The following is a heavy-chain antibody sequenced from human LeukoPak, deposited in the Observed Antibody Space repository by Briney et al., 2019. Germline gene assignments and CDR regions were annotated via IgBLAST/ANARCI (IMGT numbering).Heavy chain of an antibody. D-gene: IGHD6-25*01. J-gene: IGHJ6*02. CDR1: GFTVSSNY. V-gene: IGHV3-53*01. CDR2: IYSGGST. Sequence: PGGSLRLSCAASGFTVSSNYMSWVRQAPGKGLEWVSVIYSGGSTYYADSVKGRFTISRDNSKNTLYLQMNSLRAEDTAVYYCARDRRPWYYGMDVWGQGTTVTVSS. CDR3: ARDRRPWYYGMDV.